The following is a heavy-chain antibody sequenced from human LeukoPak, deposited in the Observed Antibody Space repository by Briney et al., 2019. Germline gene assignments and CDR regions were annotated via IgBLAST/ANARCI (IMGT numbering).Heavy chain of an antibody. J-gene: IGHJ4*02. CDR2: ISPSGGT. CDR3: ARHGGYSFDY. V-gene: IGHV4-34*01. D-gene: IGHD3-16*01. CDR1: GGSFSGYY. Sequence: PSETLSLTCAVYGGSFSGYYWSWIRQPPGKGLEWIGQISPSGGTIYNPSLESRVTFSLDTSKKLFSLKVNSVTAADTAVYYCARHGGYSFDYWGQGTLVAVSS.